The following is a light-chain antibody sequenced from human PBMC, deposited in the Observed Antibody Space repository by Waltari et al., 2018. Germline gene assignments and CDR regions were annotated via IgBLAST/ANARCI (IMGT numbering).Light chain of an antibody. Sequence: VFTQSPGTLSLSPGESATLSCRASQSRTKGYLAWYQQKPGQAPRLVIYGASSRAAGIPDRFTGSGSGTDFTLTISRLEPEDFALYYCQQYGSSIMYTFGQGTKLEIK. V-gene: IGKV3-20*01. CDR3: QQYGSSIMYT. J-gene: IGKJ2*01. CDR1: QSRTKGY. CDR2: GAS.